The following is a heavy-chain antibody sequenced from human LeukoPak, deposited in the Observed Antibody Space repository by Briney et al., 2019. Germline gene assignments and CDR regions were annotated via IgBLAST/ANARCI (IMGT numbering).Heavy chain of an antibody. V-gene: IGHV3-21*01. CDR3: ARDRDYAFDY. Sequence: GGSLRLSCAASGFTFSYYSMNWVRQAPGKGLEWVSYISTSGSYIYYADSVKGRFTISRDNAKNSLYLQMSSLRVEDTAVYYCARDRDYAFDYWGQGTLVTVSS. CDR2: ISTSGSYI. J-gene: IGHJ4*02. CDR1: GFTFSYYS. D-gene: IGHD3-16*01.